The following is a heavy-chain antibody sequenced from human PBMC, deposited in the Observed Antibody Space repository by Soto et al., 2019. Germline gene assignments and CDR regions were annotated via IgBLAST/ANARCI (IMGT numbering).Heavy chain of an antibody. CDR3: ARENWYSLDV. CDR2: DNTDGSKT. D-gene: IGHD1-26*01. J-gene: IGHJ6*02. Sequence: EVQLVESGGGSVHPGGSLRLSCAASGFSLSSYCMAWVRLGPGKRLALVSHDNTDGSKTXYADSVRGRFAMFRDNXXXXXXXXXXXXTXXXTAXXXCARENWYSLDVWGQGTTVTVSS. CDR1: GFSLSSYC. V-gene: IGHV3-74*01.